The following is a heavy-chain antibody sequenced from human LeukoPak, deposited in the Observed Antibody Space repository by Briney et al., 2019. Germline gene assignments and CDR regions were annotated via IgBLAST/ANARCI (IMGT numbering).Heavy chain of an antibody. D-gene: IGHD2-8*01. J-gene: IGHJ4*02. CDR2: IKQDGSAK. CDR3: ARIAYCTNGVCYKAFDY. CDR1: GFTFSSYW. Sequence: GGSLRLSCAASGFTFSSYWMTWVRQAPGKGLEWVATIKQDGSAKYYVDSVKGRFTISRDNAKNSLYLQMNSLRAEDTAVYYCARIAYCTNGVCYKAFDYWGQGTLVTVSS. V-gene: IGHV3-7*01.